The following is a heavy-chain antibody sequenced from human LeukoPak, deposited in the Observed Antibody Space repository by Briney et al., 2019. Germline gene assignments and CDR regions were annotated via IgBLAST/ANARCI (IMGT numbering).Heavy chain of an antibody. CDR3: AKETVTAPPIDY. CDR1: GFTFSSYA. Sequence: HPGGSLRLSCAASGFTFSSYAMSWVRQAPGKGLEWVSAISGSAYSTYYADSVKGRFTISRDNSKNTLYLQMNSLRAQDTAVYYCAKETVTAPPIDYWGQGTLVTVSS. CDR2: ISGSAYST. D-gene: IGHD2-21*02. V-gene: IGHV3-23*01. J-gene: IGHJ4*02.